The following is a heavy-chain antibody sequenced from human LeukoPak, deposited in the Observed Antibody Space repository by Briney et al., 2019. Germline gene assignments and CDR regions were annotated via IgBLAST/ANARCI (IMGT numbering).Heavy chain of an antibody. V-gene: IGHV3-64*01. CDR3: ARGADNYAYFDY. Sequence: GGSLRLSCAASGFTFSSYAMHWVRQAPGKGLEYVSAISSNGGSTYYANSVKGRFTISRDNSKNTLYLQMGSLRAEDMAVYYCARGADNYAYFDYWGQGTLVTVSS. D-gene: IGHD4-11*01. CDR1: GFTFSSYA. CDR2: ISSNGGST. J-gene: IGHJ4*02.